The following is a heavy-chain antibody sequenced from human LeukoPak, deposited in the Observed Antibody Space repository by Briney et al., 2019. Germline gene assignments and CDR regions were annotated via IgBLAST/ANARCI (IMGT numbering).Heavy chain of an antibody. CDR2: VSGNGDTI. CDR1: GYSISRAL. V-gene: IGHV3-48*03. CDR3: VSAYGGLLDY. J-gene: IGHJ4*02. D-gene: IGHD3-16*01. Sequence: PGGSLTLSCAVSGYSISRALMWCCSQAPGKGLEWVSYVSGNGDTIYYAESVRGRFTISRDNAKNSVYLQINRLRAEDTAFYYCVSAYGGLLDYWGQGTLVTVSS.